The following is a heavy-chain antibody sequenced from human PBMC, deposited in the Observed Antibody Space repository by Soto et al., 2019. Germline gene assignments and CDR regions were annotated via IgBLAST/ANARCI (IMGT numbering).Heavy chain of an antibody. V-gene: IGHV4-59*12. D-gene: IGHD3-22*01. Sequence: QVVLQESGPGLVKPSETLSLTCSVSGRSITSYYWSWVRQPPGKGLEWIGYIYDNGITSQNPSLKRRVTMSADTSQNQFSLKLTSVTGAYTAVYFCARTYDSNGYANEFDSWGQGILVTVTS. J-gene: IGHJ4*02. CDR2: IYDNGIT. CDR1: GRSITSYY. CDR3: ARTYDSNGYANEFDS.